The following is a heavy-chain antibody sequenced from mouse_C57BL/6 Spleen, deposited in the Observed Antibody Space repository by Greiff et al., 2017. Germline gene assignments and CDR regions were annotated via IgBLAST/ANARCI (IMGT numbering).Heavy chain of an antibody. CDR2: IDPSDSET. J-gene: IGHJ3*01. CDR1: GYTFTSYW. Sequence: QVHVKQSGAELVRPGSSVKLSCKASGYTFTSYWMHWVKQRPIQGLEWIGNIDPSDSETHYNQKFKDKATLTVDKSSSTAYMQLSSLTSEDSAVYYCARWGIYDGYLPFAYWGQGTLVTVSA. CDR3: ARWGIYDGYLPFAY. V-gene: IGHV1-52*01. D-gene: IGHD2-3*01.